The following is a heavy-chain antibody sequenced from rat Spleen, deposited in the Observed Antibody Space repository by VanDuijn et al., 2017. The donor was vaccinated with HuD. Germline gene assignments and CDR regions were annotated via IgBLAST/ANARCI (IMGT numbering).Heavy chain of an antibody. D-gene: IGHD1-10*01. CDR1: GFTFTDYY. J-gene: IGHJ2*01. CDR2: IYYEGSST. CDR3: ARDNNYKAY. Sequence: EVQLVESGGGLVQPGRSMKLSCAASGFTFTDYYMAWVRQAPKKGLEWVASIYYEGSSTYYGDSVKGRFTISRDNAKSTLYLQMNSLRSEDTATYYCARDNNYKAYWGQGVMVTVSS. V-gene: IGHV5-22*01.